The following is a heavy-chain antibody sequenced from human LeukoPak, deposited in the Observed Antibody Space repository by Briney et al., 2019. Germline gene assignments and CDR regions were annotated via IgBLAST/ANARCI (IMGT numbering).Heavy chain of an antibody. V-gene: IGHV4-59*08. CDR2: IYNSGST. D-gene: IGHD6-25*01. Sequence: SETLSLTCTVSGGSINSYYWSWIGQPPGKGLECIGYIYNSGSTNYNPSLKSRVSISVDTSKNQFSLKLSSVTAADTAVSYCARSAIDAFDIWGQGTMVTVSS. J-gene: IGHJ3*02. CDR1: GGSINSYY. CDR3: ARSAIDAFDI.